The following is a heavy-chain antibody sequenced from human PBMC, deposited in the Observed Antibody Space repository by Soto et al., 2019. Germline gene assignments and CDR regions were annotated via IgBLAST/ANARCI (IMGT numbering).Heavy chain of an antibody. V-gene: IGHV3-74*01. CDR3: VRYPRSVAGSYRPDY. CDR2: INSDGSIT. J-gene: IGHJ4*02. Sequence: EVQLVESGGGLVQPGGSLRLSCAASGFTFSSYWMHWVRQVPEKGLVWVSRINSDGSITNYADAVKGQFTISRDNVKNTLYLQMNSLRAEDTAVYYCVRYPRSVAGSYRPDYWGQGTLVTVSS. CDR1: GFTFSSYW. D-gene: IGHD3-16*02.